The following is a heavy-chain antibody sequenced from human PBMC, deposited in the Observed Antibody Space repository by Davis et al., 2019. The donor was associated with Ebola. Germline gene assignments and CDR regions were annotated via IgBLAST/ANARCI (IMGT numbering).Heavy chain of an antibody. CDR2: IYHSGST. Sequence: MPSETLSLTCAVSGGSISSSNWWSWVRQPPGKGLEWIGEIYHSGSTNYNPSLKSRVTISVDTSKNQFSLKLSSVTAADTAVYYCARGAAISRFDPWGQGTLVTVSS. CDR3: ARGAAISRFDP. J-gene: IGHJ5*02. D-gene: IGHD6-25*01. CDR1: GGSISSSNW. V-gene: IGHV4-4*02.